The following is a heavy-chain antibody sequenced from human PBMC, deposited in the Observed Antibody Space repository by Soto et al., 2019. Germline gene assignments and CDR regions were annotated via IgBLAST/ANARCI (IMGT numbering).Heavy chain of an antibody. J-gene: IGHJ5*02. CDR1: GFTFSSYG. V-gene: IGHV3-33*01. CDR3: ARDNVASTNYFWFDP. CDR2: IWNDGTNP. D-gene: IGHD1-7*01. Sequence: QVQLVESGGGVVQPGRSLRLSCAASGFTFSSYGMHWVRLTPGKGLEWVALIWNDGTNPYYADSVQGRFTISRDNSKNTLYLQMNRLSAEDTAVYYCARDNVASTNYFWFDPRGQGTLDTVSS.